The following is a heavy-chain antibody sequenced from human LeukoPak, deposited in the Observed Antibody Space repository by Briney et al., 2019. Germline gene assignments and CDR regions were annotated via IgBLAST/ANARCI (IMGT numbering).Heavy chain of an antibody. CDR2: INPSGGST. CDR3: ARDSDSGYYYGSSYYYGMDV. D-gene: IGHD3-22*01. Sequence: GASVKVSCKASGYTFTSYYMRWVRQAPGQGLEWMGIINPSGGSTSYAQKFQGRVTMTRDTSTSTVYMELSSLRSEDTAVYYCARDSDSGYYYGSSYYYGMDVWGQGTTVTVSS. J-gene: IGHJ6*02. V-gene: IGHV1-46*01. CDR1: GYTFTSYY.